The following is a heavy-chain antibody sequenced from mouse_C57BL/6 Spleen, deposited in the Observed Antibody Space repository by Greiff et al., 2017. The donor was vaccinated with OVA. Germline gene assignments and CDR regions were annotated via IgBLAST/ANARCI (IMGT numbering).Heavy chain of an antibody. D-gene: IGHD2-1*01. CDR3: ARSGYGNYLDY. CDR1: GYTFTSYW. Sequence: QVQLKQPGAELVMPGASVKLSCKASGYTFTSYWMHWVKQRPGQGLEWIGEIDPSDSYTNYNQKFKGKSTLTVDKSSSTVYMQLSSLTSEDSAVYYCARSGYGNYLDYWGQGTTLTVSS. J-gene: IGHJ2*01. CDR2: IDPSDSYT. V-gene: IGHV1-69*01.